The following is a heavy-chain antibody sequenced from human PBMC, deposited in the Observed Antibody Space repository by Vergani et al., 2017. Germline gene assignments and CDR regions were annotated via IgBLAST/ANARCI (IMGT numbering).Heavy chain of an antibody. CDR3: ARAGYYFWSGSHYYYYMDV. D-gene: IGHD3-3*01. J-gene: IGHJ6*03. CDR2: ISYDGSNK. V-gene: IGHV3-30*04. Sequence: QVQLVESGGGVVQPGRSLRLSCAASGFTFSSYAMHWVRQAPGKGLEWVAVISYDGSNKYYADSVKGRFTISRDNSKNTLYLQMNSLRAEDTAVYYCARAGYYFWSGSHYYYYMDVWGKGTTVTVSS. CDR1: GFTFSSYA.